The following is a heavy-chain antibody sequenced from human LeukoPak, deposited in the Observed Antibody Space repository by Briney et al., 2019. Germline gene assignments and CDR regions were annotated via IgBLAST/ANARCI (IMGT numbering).Heavy chain of an antibody. CDR1: GGSISSGGYS. Sequence: SETLSLTCAVSGGSISSGGYSWSWIRQPPGKGLEWIGYIYHSGSTYYNPSLKSRVTISVDRSKNQFSLKLSSVTAADTALYYCASNRYSTSWYVAWGQGTLVTVSS. CDR3: ASNRYSTSWYVA. CDR2: IYHSGST. J-gene: IGHJ5*02. D-gene: IGHD6-13*01. V-gene: IGHV4-30-2*01.